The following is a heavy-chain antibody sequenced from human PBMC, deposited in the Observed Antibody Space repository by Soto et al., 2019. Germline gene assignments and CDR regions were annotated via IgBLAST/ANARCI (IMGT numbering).Heavy chain of an antibody. D-gene: IGHD4-17*01. J-gene: IGHJ6*02. V-gene: IGHV1-69*12. CDR3: SRGDATKIVVTTYYGMDV. Sequence: QVQLVQSGAEVKKPGSSVRVSCKASGGTLRNYGISWVRQAPGQGLEWMGGIIPVFGTANYAQKFQGRVTITAEESTSTVYMDVTSLRSEDTAVYYCSRGDATKIVVTTYYGMDVWGQGTTVTVSS. CDR2: IIPVFGTA. CDR1: GGTLRNYG.